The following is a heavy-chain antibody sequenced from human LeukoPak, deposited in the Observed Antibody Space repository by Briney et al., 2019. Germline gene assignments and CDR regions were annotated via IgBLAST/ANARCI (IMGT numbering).Heavy chain of an antibody. CDR2: MDYSGNT. J-gene: IGHJ5*02. Sequence: SQTLSLTCNVSGGSINSANYYWSWIRQNPGRGLEGIGYMDYSGNTYYNPALTSRVTISLATSKDHFSLKLSSVTAADTAIYYCARVRSTGVNYRGLFDPWGQGALVTVSS. CDR3: ARVRSTGVNYRGLFDP. D-gene: IGHD2-8*02. CDR1: GGSINSANYY. V-gene: IGHV4-31*03.